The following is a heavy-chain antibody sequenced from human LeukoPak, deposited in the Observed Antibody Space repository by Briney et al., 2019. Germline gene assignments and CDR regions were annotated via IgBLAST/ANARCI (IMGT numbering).Heavy chain of an antibody. CDR2: ISGYNGHT. V-gene: IGHV1-18*04. D-gene: IGHD5-18*01. CDR3: ARVPNPRNTYGYNDK. J-gene: IGHJ4*02. CDR1: GYAFSDHG. Sequence: ASVKVSCTASGYAFSDHGVNWVRQAPGQGLEWMGWISGYNGHTSYAQKFQGRVMATTDRSTNTAYLELRSLRSDDTAVYYCARVPNPRNTYGYNDKWGQGTLVTVSS.